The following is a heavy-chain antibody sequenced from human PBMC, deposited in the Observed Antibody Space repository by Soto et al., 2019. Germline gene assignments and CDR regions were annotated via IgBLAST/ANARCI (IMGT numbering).Heavy chain of an antibody. D-gene: IGHD5-12*01. V-gene: IGHV1-8*01. CDR3: ARLYSGYEPYYFDY. CDR2: MNPNSGNT. J-gene: IGHJ4*02. Sequence: GASVKVSCKASGYTFTSYDINWVRQATGQGLEWMGWMNPNSGNTGYAQKFQGRVTMTRNTSISTAYMELSSQRSEDSVVFFCARLYSGYEPYYFDYWGQGTLVTVSS. CDR1: GYTFTSYD.